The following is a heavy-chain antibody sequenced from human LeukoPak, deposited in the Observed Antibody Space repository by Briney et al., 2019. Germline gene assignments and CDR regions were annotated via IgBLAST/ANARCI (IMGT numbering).Heavy chain of an antibody. CDR1: GFSLSTSGVG. D-gene: IGHD3-16*02. CDR3: ATSGLDYVGGSYRSPNYFDY. V-gene: IGHV2-5*01. Sequence: SGPTLVKPTQTLTLTCTFSGFSLSTSGVGVGWIRQPPGKALEWLALIYWNDDKRYSPSLKSRLTITKDTSKNQVVLTMTNRDPVDTATYYCATSGLDYVGGSYRSPNYFDYWGQGTRVTVSS. CDR2: IYWNDDK. J-gene: IGHJ4*02.